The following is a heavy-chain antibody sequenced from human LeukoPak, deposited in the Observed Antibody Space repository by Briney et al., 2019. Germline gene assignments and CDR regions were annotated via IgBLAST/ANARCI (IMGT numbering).Heavy chain of an antibody. CDR1: GGSFSGYY. V-gene: IGHV4-34*01. J-gene: IGHJ4*02. Sequence: KSSETLSLTCAVYGGSFSGYYWSWIRQPPGKGLEWIGEINHSGSTNYNPSLKSRVTISVDTSKNQFSLKLSSVTAADTAVYYCATIRPYSSSWYELGYWGQGTLVTVSS. CDR2: INHSGST. D-gene: IGHD6-13*01. CDR3: ATIRPYSSSWYELGY.